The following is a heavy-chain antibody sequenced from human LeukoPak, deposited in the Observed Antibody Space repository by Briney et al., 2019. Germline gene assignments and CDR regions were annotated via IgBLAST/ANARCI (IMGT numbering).Heavy chain of an antibody. V-gene: IGHV4-31*03. CDR2: IYYSGST. D-gene: IGHD2-2*02. Sequence: PSQTPSLTCTVSGGSISSGGYYWSWIRQHPGKGLEWIGYIYYSGSTYYNPSLKSRVTISVDTSKNQFSLKLSSVTAADTAVYYCARVPAAISAPDYWGQGTLVTVSS. CDR1: GGSISSGGYY. J-gene: IGHJ4*02. CDR3: ARVPAAISAPDY.